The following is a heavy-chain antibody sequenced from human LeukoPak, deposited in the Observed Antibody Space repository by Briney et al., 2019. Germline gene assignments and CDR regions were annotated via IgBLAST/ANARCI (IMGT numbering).Heavy chain of an antibody. D-gene: IGHD2-2*01. V-gene: IGHV4-39*01. J-gene: IGHJ5*02. CDR2: IYYSGST. CDR1: GGSISSSSYY. Sequence: PSETLSLTCTVSGGSISSSSYYWGWIRQPPGKGLEWIGSIYYSGSTYYNPSLKIRVTISVDTSKNQFSLKLSSVTAADTAVYYCARSDCSSTSCYAGLNWFDPWGQGTLVTVSS. CDR3: ARSDCSSTSCYAGLNWFDP.